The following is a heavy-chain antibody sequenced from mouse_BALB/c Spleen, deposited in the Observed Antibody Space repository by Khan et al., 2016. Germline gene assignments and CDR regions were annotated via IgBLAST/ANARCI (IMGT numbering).Heavy chain of an antibody. Sequence: ELVESGGGLVKPGGSLKLSCAASGFTFSTYAMSWVRQTPEKRLEWVASISSGGTTYYPDSSKGRVTISRDNARNTRYVQKSSLMSEDTAMYYCARGFTAVVDYFDYWGQGTTLTVSS. D-gene: IGHD1-1*01. CDR2: ISSGGTT. V-gene: IGHV5-6-5*01. CDR3: ARGFTAVVDYFDY. CDR1: GFTFSTYA. J-gene: IGHJ2*01.